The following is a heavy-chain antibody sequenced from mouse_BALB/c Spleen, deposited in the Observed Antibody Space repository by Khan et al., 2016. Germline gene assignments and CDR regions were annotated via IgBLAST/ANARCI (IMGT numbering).Heavy chain of an antibody. J-gene: IGHJ4*01. CDR1: GFTFTDYY. V-gene: IGHV7-3*02. CDR2: IRNKANGYTI. Sequence: EVELVASGGGLVQPGGSLRLSCATSGFTFTDYYMSWVRQPPGTALEWLGFIRNKANGYTIEYSASVKGRFTISRDNSQSIIYLQMNTLRAEDSAPYYCARLMHYYAMDYWGQGTSVTVSS. CDR3: ARLMHYYAMDY.